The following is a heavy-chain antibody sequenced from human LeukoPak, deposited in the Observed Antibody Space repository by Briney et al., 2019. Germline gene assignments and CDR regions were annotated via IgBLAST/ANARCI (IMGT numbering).Heavy chain of an antibody. V-gene: IGHV3-15*07. CDR2: IKSKTAGGTI. J-gene: IGHJ5*02. D-gene: IGHD3-22*01. Sequence: GGSLRLSCAASGFTFSNVWMNWIRQAPGKGLEWVGRIKSKTAGGTIDYAAPVKGRFTLSRDDSKTTLYLQMNSLQTEDTAVYYCATDFYDSTWGQGTLVTVSS. CDR3: ATDFYDST. CDR1: GFTFSNVW.